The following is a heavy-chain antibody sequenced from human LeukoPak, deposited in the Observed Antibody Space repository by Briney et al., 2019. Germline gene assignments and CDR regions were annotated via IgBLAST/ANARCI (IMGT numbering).Heavy chain of an antibody. CDR2: VLYSGTP. V-gene: IGHV4-59*08. CDR1: GGSISPYY. D-gene: IGHD3-22*01. CDR3: ARGGSGYLSYYLDY. J-gene: IGHJ4*02. Sequence: SETLSLTCNVSGGSISPYYWSWIRQPPGKELEWIGYVLYSGTPNYNPSLKSRVTISVDTSKKQFSLKVNPVTAADTAVYFCARGGSGYLSYYLDYWGQGTRVTVSS.